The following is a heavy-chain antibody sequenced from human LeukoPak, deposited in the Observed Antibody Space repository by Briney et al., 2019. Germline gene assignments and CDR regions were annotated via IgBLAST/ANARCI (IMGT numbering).Heavy chain of an antibody. Sequence: GGSLRLSCAASGFTFSSFWMTWVRQAPGKGLEWVANIKLDGSEKYYVDSVKGRFTVSRDNAKNSLYLQMNSLRAEDTAVYYCARISSISYYFDYWGLGTLVTVSS. J-gene: IGHJ4*02. CDR1: GFTFSSFW. CDR3: ARISSISYYFDY. CDR2: IKLDGSEK. V-gene: IGHV3-7*01.